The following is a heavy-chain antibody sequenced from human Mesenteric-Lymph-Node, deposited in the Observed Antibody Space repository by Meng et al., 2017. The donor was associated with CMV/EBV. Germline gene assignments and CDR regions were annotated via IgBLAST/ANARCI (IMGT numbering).Heavy chain of an antibody. J-gene: IGHJ4*02. CDR1: GGSISSYY. CDR2: IYYSGTT. CDR3: TRDQDGVVN. Sequence: SETLSLTCTVSGGSISSYYWSWIRQPPGKGLEWIGYIYYSGTTNYNPSLGGRVTMSVDTSKNQFSLKMSSVTAADTAMYYCTRDQDGVVNWGQGTLVTVSS. V-gene: IGHV4-59*01. D-gene: IGHD2-2*01.